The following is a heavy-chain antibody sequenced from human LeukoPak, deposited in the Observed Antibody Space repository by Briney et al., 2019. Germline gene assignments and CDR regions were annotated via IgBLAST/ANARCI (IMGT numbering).Heavy chain of an antibody. CDR1: VGPFRVCY. J-gene: IGHJ4*02. V-gene: IGHV4-34*01. Sequence: SETLSLTCAFYVGPFRVCYWSWIRHPPGRGLEGIGEINHSGSTNYNPSLKSRVTISVDTSKNQFSLKLSSVTAADTAVYYCARGLRYSSSWYDYWGQGTLVTVSS. D-gene: IGHD6-13*01. CDR2: INHSGST. CDR3: ARGLRYSSSWYDY.